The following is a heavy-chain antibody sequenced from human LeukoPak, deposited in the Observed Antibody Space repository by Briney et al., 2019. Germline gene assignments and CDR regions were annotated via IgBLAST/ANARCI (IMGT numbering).Heavy chain of an antibody. CDR2: ISSSGSTI. D-gene: IGHD3-3*01. J-gene: IGHJ4*02. CDR3: ARDYAYYDFWSGHGDFDY. V-gene: IGHV3-48*04. Sequence: GGSLRLSCAASGFTFSSYSMNWVRQAPGKGLEWVSYISSSGSTIYYADSVKGRFTISRDNAKNSLYLQMNSLRAEDTAVYYCARDYAYYDFWSGHGDFDYWGQGTLVTVSS. CDR1: GFTFSSYS.